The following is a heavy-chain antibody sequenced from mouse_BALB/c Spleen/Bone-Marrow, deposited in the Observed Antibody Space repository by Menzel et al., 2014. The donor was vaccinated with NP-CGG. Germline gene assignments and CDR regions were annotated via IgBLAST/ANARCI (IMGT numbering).Heavy chain of an antibody. D-gene: IGHD2-14*01. V-gene: IGHV1-54*01. CDR1: RYAFTNYL. CDR3: AREQVRSFDV. Sequence: VQLQQSGAELVRPGTSVKVSCKASRYAFTNYLIEWIKQRPGQGLEWIGVINPGSGGTNYNEKFMGKATLTADKSSFTAYIQLSSLTSDDSAVYFCAREQVRSFDVWGAGTTVTVSS. J-gene: IGHJ1*01. CDR2: INPGSGGT.